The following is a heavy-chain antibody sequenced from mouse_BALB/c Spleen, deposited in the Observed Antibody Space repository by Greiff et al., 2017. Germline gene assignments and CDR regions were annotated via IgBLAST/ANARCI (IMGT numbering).Heavy chain of an antibody. J-gene: IGHJ2*01. Sequence: QVTLKVSGPGILQPSQTLSLTCSFSGFSLSTSGMGVSWIRQPSGKGLEWLAHIYWDDDKRYNPSLKSRLTISKDTSSNQVFLKITSVDTADTATYYCARAPTLLRLPPFDYWGQGTTLTVSS. CDR2: IYWDDDK. CDR3: ARAPTLLRLPPFDY. D-gene: IGHD1-2*01. CDR1: GFSLSTSGMG. V-gene: IGHV8-12*01.